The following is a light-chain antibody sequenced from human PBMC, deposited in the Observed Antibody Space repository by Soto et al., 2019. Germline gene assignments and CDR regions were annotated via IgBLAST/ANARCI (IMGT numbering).Light chain of an antibody. CDR3: QQYNSDPFT. CDR2: KAS. V-gene: IGKV1-5*03. Sequence: IQMTQSPSSLSASVGDRVTITCRSSQSISSWLAWYQQKPGKAPKLLIYKASSLESGVPSRFSGSASGTEFTLTISSPQPDDFATYYCQQYNSDPFTFGGGTKVEI. CDR1: QSISSW. J-gene: IGKJ4*01.